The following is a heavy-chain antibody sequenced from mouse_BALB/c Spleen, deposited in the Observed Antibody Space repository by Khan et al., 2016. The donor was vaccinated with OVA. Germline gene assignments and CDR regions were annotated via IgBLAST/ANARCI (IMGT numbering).Heavy chain of an antibody. D-gene: IGHD4-1*01. V-gene: IGHV5-6*01. Sequence: EVNVVESGGDLVKPGGSLRLSCAASGFTFSAYGMAWVRQAPDKRLEWVATINSDGGYTYYPDTVKGRFTISRNNAENTLSLQMSSLKSEDTAIYYCASNLTGSFAYWGQGTLVTVSA. CDR2: INSDGGYT. J-gene: IGHJ3*01. CDR3: ASNLTGSFAY. CDR1: GFTFSAYG.